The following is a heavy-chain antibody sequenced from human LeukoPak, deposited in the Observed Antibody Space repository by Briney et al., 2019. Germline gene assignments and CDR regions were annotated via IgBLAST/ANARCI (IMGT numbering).Heavy chain of an antibody. CDR2: ISWNSDTI. V-gene: IGHV3-9*01. D-gene: IGHD3-10*01. CDR3: AKVFPRYYGSGSYFFLDD. Sequence: GGSLRLSCTASEFTFDDYAMHWVRQAPGKGLEWVSGISWNSDTIGYADSVKGRFTISRDHAKNSVYLEMNSLRAEDTALYYCAKVFPRYYGSGSYFFLDDWGQGTMVIVSS. J-gene: IGHJ4*02. CDR1: EFTFDDYA.